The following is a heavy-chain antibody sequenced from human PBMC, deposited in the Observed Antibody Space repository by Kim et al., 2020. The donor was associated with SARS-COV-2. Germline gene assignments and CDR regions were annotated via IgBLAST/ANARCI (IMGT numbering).Heavy chain of an antibody. J-gene: IGHJ3*02. Sequence: GGSLRLSCAASGFTFSSYSRNWVRQAPGKGLEWVSYISSSSSTIYYADSVKGRFTISRDNAKNSLYLQMNSLRAEDTAVYYCARDRHPNYYDSSDPNPDAFDIRGQGTMVTVSS. D-gene: IGHD3-22*01. CDR3: ARDRHPNYYDSSDPNPDAFDI. V-gene: IGHV3-48*04. CDR1: GFTFSSYS. CDR2: ISSSSSTI.